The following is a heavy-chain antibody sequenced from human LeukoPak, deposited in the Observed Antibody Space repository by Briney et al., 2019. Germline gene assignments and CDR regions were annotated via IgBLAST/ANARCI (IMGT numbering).Heavy chain of an antibody. CDR2: IYSGGRT. D-gene: IGHD2/OR15-2a*01. J-gene: IGHJ3*01. CDR3: ARDINLVKVVLDAFDL. CDR1: GFTVSSNS. Sequence: PGGSLRLSCAASGFTVSSNSMSWVRQAPGKGLEWVSVIYSGGRTYYADSVKGRFTISKDNSKNTVPLQMNSLRAEDTAVYYCARDINLVKVVLDAFDLWGQGTMVIVSS. V-gene: IGHV3-66*01.